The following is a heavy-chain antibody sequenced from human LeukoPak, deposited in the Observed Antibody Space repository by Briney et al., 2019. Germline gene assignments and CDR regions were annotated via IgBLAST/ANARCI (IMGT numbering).Heavy chain of an antibody. CDR1: GFTFDDYA. CDR3: ASLIAVAGPTFDY. D-gene: IGHD6-19*01. V-gene: IGHV3-9*01. J-gene: IGHJ4*02. Sequence: GGSLRLSCAASGFTFDDYAMHWVRQAPGKGLEWVSGISWNSGSIGYADSVKGRFTISRDNAKNSLYLQMNSLRAEDTALYYCASLIAVAGPTFDYWGQGTLVTVSS. CDR2: ISWNSGSI.